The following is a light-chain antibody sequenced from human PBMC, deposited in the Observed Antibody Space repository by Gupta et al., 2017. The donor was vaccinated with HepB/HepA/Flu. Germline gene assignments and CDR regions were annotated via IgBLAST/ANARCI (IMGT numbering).Light chain of an antibody. CDR2: GAA. Sequence: EIVLTQSPGTLSLSPGERTTLSCRASQSVSSNYLAWYQQKSGQAPRLLIYGAASRPTGIPDRFSGSGSGTDFTLTISRLEPEDFAVYYCQQDDNTPRTFGQGTKVEIK. CDR1: QSVSSNY. J-gene: IGKJ1*01. V-gene: IGKV3-20*01. CDR3: QQDDNTPRT.